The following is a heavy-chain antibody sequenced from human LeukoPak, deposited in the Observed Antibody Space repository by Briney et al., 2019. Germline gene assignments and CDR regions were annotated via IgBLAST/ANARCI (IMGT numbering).Heavy chain of an antibody. D-gene: IGHD5-12*01. J-gene: IGHJ3*02. CDR3: AKEGYSGYYAFDI. CDR1: GFIFSDHY. Sequence: GGSLRPSCAASGFIFSDHYMSWIRQAPGKGLEWVSYISTSGSYTNYADSVKGRFTISRDNAKNSLYLQMNSLRADDTAMYYCAKEGYSGYYAFDIWGQGTMVTVSS. V-gene: IGHV3-11*05. CDR2: ISTSGSYT.